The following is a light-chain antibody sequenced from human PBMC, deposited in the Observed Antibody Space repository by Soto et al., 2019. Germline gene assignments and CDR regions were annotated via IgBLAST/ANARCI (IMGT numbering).Light chain of an antibody. CDR1: QSVSSSY. CDR2: GAS. Sequence: EIVLTQSPATLSSFPGDRVTLSCRASQSVSSSYLAWYQQKPGQAPSLLIYGASTRATGVPDRFSGTGSGTEFTLTISSLKSEDYAVYYCQQYKSWPPITFGQGTRLEIK. CDR3: QQYKSWPPIT. V-gene: IGKV3-15*01. J-gene: IGKJ5*01.